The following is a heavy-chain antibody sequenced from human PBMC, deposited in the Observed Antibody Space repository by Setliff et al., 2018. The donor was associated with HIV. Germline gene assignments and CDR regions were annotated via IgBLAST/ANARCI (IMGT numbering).Heavy chain of an antibody. CDR2: IYTTGGT. CDR3: ARVFPPIRGAPFGTPPGAFDI. Sequence: KSSETLSLTCNISGVSIPTNYWNWIRQPAGKGLEWIGRIYTTGGTNYNPALKSRVTMSIDTSKNQISLKLNSVTAADTAVYYCARVFPPIRGAPFGTPPGAFDIWGQGTKVTVSS. J-gene: IGHJ3*02. V-gene: IGHV4-4*07. CDR1: GVSIPTNY. D-gene: IGHD2-2*02.